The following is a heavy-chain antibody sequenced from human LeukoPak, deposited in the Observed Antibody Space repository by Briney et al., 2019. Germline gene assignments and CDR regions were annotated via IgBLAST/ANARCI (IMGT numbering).Heavy chain of an antibody. Sequence: SETLSLTCTVSGESISISNYYRGWIRQPPGRGLEWIGSISYSGTYYNPSLKSRLTISVDTSKNHFSLNLRSVTAADTAVYYCARRTSNPVGAIDYWGQGTLVTVSS. CDR2: ISYSGT. J-gene: IGHJ4*02. CDR1: GESISISNYY. V-gene: IGHV4-39*01. CDR3: ARRTSNPVGAIDY. D-gene: IGHD1-26*01.